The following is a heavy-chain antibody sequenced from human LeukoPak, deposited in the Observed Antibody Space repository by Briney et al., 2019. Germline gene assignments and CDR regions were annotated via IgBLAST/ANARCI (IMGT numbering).Heavy chain of an antibody. CDR1: GFIFSNYG. CDR2: ISYDGTNK. V-gene: IGHV3-30*18. D-gene: IGHD5-24*01. J-gene: IGHJ4*02. CDR3: AKDRDGYNYNLIDY. Sequence: GGSLRLSCAASGFIFSNYGMHWVRQAPGKGLEWVAVISYDGTNKYYADSVKGRFTISRDNSKNTLYLQMNSLRAEDTAVYYCAKDRDGYNYNLIDYWGQGTLVTVSS.